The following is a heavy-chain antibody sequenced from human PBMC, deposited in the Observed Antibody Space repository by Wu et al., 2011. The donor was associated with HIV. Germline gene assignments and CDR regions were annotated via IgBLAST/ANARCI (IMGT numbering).Heavy chain of an antibody. CDR3: ARVWYYDILTGYFGLDV. V-gene: IGHV1-8*03. Sequence: QVQLVQSGAEVKKPGPRVKVSVQGFWIHRSPSYDINWVRQATGQGLEWMGWMNPNSGNTGYAQKFQGRVTITRNTSISTAYMELSSLRSEDTAVYYCARVWYYDILTGYFGLDVWGQGTTVTVSS. D-gene: IGHD3-9*01. CDR2: MNPNSGNT. J-gene: IGHJ6*02. CDR1: IHRSPSYD.